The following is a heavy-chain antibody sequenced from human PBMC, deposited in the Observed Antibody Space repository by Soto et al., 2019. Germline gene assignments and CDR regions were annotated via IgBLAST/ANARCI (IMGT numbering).Heavy chain of an antibody. CDR2: ISWNSGSI. D-gene: IGHD3-9*01. CDR1: GFTFDDYA. Sequence: GGSLRLSCAASGFTFDDYAMHWVRQAPGKGLEWVSGISWNSGSIGYADSVKGRFTISRDNAKNSLYLQMNSLRAEDTALYYCAKEYDILTGYSYGMDVWGQGTTVTVS. J-gene: IGHJ6*02. V-gene: IGHV3-9*01. CDR3: AKEYDILTGYSYGMDV.